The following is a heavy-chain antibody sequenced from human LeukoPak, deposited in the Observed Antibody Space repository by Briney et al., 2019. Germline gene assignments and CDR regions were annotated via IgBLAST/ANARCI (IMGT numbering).Heavy chain of an antibody. CDR1: GGTFSTYV. J-gene: IGHJ5*02. V-gene: IGHV1-69*06. D-gene: IGHD5-24*01. CDR2: IIPVFGTA. CDR3: ARGLEMATITRRGNNWFDP. Sequence: GASVKVSCKASGGTFSTYVISWVRQAPGQGLEWMGGIIPVFGTANYAEKFQDRVTITADKSTSTAYMELSSLRSEDTAVYYCARGLEMATITRRGNNWFDPWGQGTLVTVSS.